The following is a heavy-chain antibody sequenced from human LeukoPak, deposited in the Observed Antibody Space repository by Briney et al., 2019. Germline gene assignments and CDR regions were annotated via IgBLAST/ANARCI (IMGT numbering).Heavy chain of an antibody. J-gene: IGHJ1*01. V-gene: IGHV1-18*01. Sequence: ASVKVSCKAYGYTFTSYGITWVRQAPGQGPEWMGWISAYAGKTEYAQKFQGRVTMTTDTSTNTAYMELRSLGSDDTAVYYCARDLGNRVATTPEHWGQGTLVTVSS. CDR1: GYTFTSYG. CDR2: ISAYAGKT. D-gene: IGHD5-12*01. CDR3: ARDLGNRVATTPEH.